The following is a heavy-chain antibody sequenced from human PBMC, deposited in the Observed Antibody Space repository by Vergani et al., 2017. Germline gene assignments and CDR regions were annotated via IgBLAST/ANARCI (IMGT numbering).Heavy chain of an antibody. Sequence: QVQLQESGPGLVKPSETLSLTCTVSGGSISSYYWSWIRQPPGKGLEWIGYIYYSGSTNYNPSLKSRVTISVDTSKNQFSLKLSSVTAADTAGYYCARGPYSSSWYYSWFDPWGQGTLVTVSS. J-gene: IGHJ5*02. CDR3: ARGPYSSSWYYSWFDP. CDR2: IYYSGST. V-gene: IGHV4-59*01. D-gene: IGHD6-13*01. CDR1: GGSISSYY.